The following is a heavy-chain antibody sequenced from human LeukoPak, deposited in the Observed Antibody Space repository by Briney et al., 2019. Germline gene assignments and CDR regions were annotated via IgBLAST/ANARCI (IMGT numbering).Heavy chain of an antibody. Sequence: PGGSLRLSCAASGFTFSDYYMSWIRQAPGKGLEWVSYISSSGSTIYYADSVKGRFTISRDNAKNSLYLQMNSLRAEDTAVYYCARDSLLYYYDSSGGLDYWGQGTLVTDSS. V-gene: IGHV3-11*01. D-gene: IGHD3-22*01. CDR1: GFTFSDYY. J-gene: IGHJ4*02. CDR2: ISSSGSTI. CDR3: ARDSLLYYYDSSGGLDY.